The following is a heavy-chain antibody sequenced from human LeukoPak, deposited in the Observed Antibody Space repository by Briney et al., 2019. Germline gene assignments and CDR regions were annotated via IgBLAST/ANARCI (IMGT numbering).Heavy chain of an antibody. D-gene: IGHD3-9*01. CDR1: GGSISSSSYY. V-gene: IGHV4-39*01. CDR2: IYYSGST. CDR3: ASHGKVLRYFGWLPKYYFDY. J-gene: IGHJ4*02. Sequence: SETLSLTCTVSGGSISSSSYYWVRIRQPPGQGLVWIVSIYYSGSTYYNPSLKSRVTISVDTSKNQFSLKLSSVTAADTAVYYCASHGKVLRYFGWLPKYYFDYWGQGTLVTVSS.